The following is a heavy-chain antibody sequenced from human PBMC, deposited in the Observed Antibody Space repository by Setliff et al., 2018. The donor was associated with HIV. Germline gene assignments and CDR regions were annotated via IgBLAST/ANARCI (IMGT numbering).Heavy chain of an antibody. CDR1: GYTFTSYG. V-gene: IGHV1-3*01. Sequence: RASVKVSCKASGYTFTSYGISWVRQAPGQRLEWMGWINAGNGNTKYSQKFQGRVTITRDTSANTAYMELSNLRSEDTAIYYCLRRATAAEVFDYWGQGTLVTVSS. CDR3: LRRATAAEVFDY. J-gene: IGHJ4*02. CDR2: INAGNGNT. D-gene: IGHD6-13*01.